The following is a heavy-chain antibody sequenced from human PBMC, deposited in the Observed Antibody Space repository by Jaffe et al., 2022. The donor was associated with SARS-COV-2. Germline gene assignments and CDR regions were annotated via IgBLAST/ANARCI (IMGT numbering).Heavy chain of an antibody. CDR2: IGTAGDT. V-gene: IGHV3-13*01. D-gene: IGHD3-9*01. Sequence: EVQLVESGGGLVQPGGSLRLSCAASGFTFSSYDMHWVRQATGKGLEWVSAIGTAGDTYYPGSVKGRFTISRENAKNSLYLQMNSLRAGDTAVYYCARGLRAPDWGESDAFDIWGQGTMVTVSS. CDR3: ARGLRAPDWGESDAFDI. J-gene: IGHJ3*02. CDR1: GFTFSSYD.